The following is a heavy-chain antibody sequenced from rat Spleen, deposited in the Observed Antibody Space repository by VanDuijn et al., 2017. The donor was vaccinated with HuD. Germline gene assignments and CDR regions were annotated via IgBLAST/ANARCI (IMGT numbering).Heavy chain of an antibody. J-gene: IGHJ3*01. CDR1: GFTYSNYD. CDR3: TRLEPGYNSNWFAY. CDR2: ISYDGTST. Sequence: EVQLVESGGGLVQPGRSLKVSCAASGFTYSNYDMAGVRQAHKKGLEWVTTISYDGTSTYYRDSVKGRFTISRDNAKSTLYLQMNSLRSEDTATYYCTRLEPGYNSNWFAYWGQGTLVTVSS. V-gene: IGHV5-7*01. D-gene: IGHD1-4*01.